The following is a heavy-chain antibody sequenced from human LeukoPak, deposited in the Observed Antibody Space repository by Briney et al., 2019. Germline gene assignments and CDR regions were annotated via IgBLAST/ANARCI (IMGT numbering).Heavy chain of an antibody. CDR1: GFTFSSYS. D-gene: IGHD3-16*02. V-gene: IGHV3-21*01. CDR2: ISSSSSYI. J-gene: IGHJ4*02. CDR3: ASFLGELSSDY. Sequence: PGGPLRLSCAASGFTFSSYSMNWVRQAPGKGLECVSSISSSSSYIYYADSVKGRFTISRDNAKNSLYLQMNSLRAEDTAVYYCASFLGELSSDYWGQGTLVTVSS.